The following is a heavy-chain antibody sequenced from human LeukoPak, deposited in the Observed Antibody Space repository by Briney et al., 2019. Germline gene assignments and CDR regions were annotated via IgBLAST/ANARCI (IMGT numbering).Heavy chain of an antibody. J-gene: IGHJ4*02. CDR1: GFPFSSYG. V-gene: IGHV3-33*06. CDR3: AKSGSIVGAIGVDY. CDR2: IWYDGSNE. D-gene: IGHD1-26*01. Sequence: PGGSLRLSCAASGFPFSSYGMHWVRQAPGRGLEWVAIIWYDGSNEYYADSVKGRFTISRDNSKNTLYLQMNSLRVEDTAVYYCAKSGSIVGAIGVDYWGQGTLVTVSS.